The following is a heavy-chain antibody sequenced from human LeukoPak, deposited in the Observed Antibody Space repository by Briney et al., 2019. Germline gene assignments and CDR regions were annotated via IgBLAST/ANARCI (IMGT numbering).Heavy chain of an antibody. CDR3: ARTGGGRDYYDSSGYCYY. CDR2: IYHSGST. V-gene: IGHV4-4*02. CDR1: GGSISSSNW. J-gene: IGHJ4*02. Sequence: PSETLSLTCTVSGGSISSSNWWSWVRQPPGKGLEWIGEIYHSGSTNYNPSLKSRVTISVDKSKNQFSLKLSSVTAADTAVYYCARTGGGRDYYDSSGYCYYWGQGTLVTVSS. D-gene: IGHD3-22*01.